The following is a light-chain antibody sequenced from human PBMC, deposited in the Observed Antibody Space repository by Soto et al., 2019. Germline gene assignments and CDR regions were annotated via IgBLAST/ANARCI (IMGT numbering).Light chain of an antibody. V-gene: IGLV2-8*01. CDR1: SSDVGGYNF. CDR2: EVT. J-gene: IGLJ3*02. Sequence: QSALTQPPSASGSPGQSVTISCTGTSSDVGGYNFVSWYQQHPGKAPKLIIYEVTKRPSGVPDRFSVSKSGNTASLTVSGLQAEDEADYYCSSYAGSNNWVFGGGTKLTVL. CDR3: SSYAGSNNWV.